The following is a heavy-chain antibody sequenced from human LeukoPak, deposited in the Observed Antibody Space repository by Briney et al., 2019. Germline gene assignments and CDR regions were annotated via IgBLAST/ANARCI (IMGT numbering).Heavy chain of an antibody. CDR1: GFTFSTYG. J-gene: IGHJ4*02. CDR2: IRYHGSDK. V-gene: IGHV3-30*02. Sequence: GGSLRLSCAASGFTFSTYGIHWVRQAPGKWLEWVAFIRYHGSDKYYTDSVKGRFTISRDNTKSTVYLQMNGLRTDDTAFYSCARGRENESNSLDHWGRGTLVTVSS. D-gene: IGHD2-21*01. CDR3: ARGRENESNSLDH.